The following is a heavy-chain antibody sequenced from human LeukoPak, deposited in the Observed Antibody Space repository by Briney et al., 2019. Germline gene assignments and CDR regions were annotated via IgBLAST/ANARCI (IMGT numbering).Heavy chain of an antibody. V-gene: IGHV4-30-4*01. J-gene: IGHJ5*02. Sequence: PSETLSLTCTVSGGSISSGDYYWSWIRQPPGRGLEWIGYIYYSGSTYYNPSLKSRVTISVDTSKSQFSLKLSSVTAADTAVYYCARGGSGYYYARDNWFDPWGQGTLVTVSS. CDR2: IYYSGST. CDR3: ARGGSGYYYARDNWFDP. CDR1: GGSISSGDYY. D-gene: IGHD3-22*01.